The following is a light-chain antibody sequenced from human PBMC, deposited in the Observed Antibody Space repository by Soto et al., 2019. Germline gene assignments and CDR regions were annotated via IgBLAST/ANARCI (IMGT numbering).Light chain of an antibody. Sequence: EIVLTQSPGTLSLSPGERATLSCRASQRVSSSYLAWYQQKPGQAPRLLIYGASTRAAGIPDRFSGSGSGTDFTLTITRLEPEDSAVYFCQQYTGPPTTFGQGTRLEIK. J-gene: IGKJ5*01. V-gene: IGKV3-20*01. CDR2: GAS. CDR3: QQYTGPPTT. CDR1: QRVSSSY.